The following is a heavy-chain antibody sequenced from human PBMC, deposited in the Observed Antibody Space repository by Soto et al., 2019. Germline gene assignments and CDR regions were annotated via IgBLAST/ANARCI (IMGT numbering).Heavy chain of an antibody. D-gene: IGHD6-13*01. CDR3: ARATGNIYSSSWYDYYYGMDV. Sequence: PSETLSLTCTVSGGSISSYYWSWIRQPPGKGLEWIGYIYYSGSTNYNPSLKSRVTISVDTSKIQFSLKLSSVTAADTAVYYCARATGNIYSSSWYDYYYGMDVWGQGTAVTVSS. CDR1: GGSISSYY. V-gene: IGHV4-59*01. J-gene: IGHJ6*02. CDR2: IYYSGST.